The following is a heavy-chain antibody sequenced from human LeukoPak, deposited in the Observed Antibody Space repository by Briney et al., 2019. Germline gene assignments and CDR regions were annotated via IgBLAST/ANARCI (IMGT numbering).Heavy chain of an antibody. J-gene: IGHJ4*02. D-gene: IGHD2-2*01. Sequence: SVKVSCKASGGTFSSYAISWVRQAPGQGLEWMGGIIPIFGTANYAQKFQGRVTITADESTSTAYMELSSLRSEDTAMYYCATYCSSANCYIWGYYFDSWGQGTLVTVSS. CDR1: GGTFSSYA. V-gene: IGHV1-69*13. CDR3: ATYCSSANCYIWGYYFDS. CDR2: IIPIFGTA.